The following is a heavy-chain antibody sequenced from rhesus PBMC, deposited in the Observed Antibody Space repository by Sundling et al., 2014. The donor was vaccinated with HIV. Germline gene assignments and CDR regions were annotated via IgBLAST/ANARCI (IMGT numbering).Heavy chain of an antibody. J-gene: IGHJ4*01. Sequence: EAHLVESGGGLVQPGGSLRLSCVASGFIFSNYGMHWVRQAPGKGLEWVAVIWDDGSKVYSVDSVKDRFTISRDNSKNILYLQMNNLKLEDTAFYYCARDIDRSGWNFDSWGQGVLVTVSS. V-gene: IGHV3-54*02. CDR3: ARDIDRSGWNFDS. D-gene: IGHD6-31*01. CDR2: IWDDGSKV. CDR1: GFIFSNYG.